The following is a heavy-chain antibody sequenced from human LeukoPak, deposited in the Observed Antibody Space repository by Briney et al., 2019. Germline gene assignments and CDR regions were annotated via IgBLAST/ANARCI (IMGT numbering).Heavy chain of an antibody. CDR2: IIPIFGTA. Sequence: SVKVSCKASGGTFSSYAISWVRQAPGQGLEWMGGIIPIFGTANYAQKFQGRVTITTDESTSTAYIELSSLRSEDTAVYYCARSFGVVISKIPPSYYYYYMDVWGKGTTVTVSS. CDR3: ARSFGVVISKIPPSYYYYYMDV. CDR1: GGTFSSYA. D-gene: IGHD3-3*01. J-gene: IGHJ6*03. V-gene: IGHV1-69*05.